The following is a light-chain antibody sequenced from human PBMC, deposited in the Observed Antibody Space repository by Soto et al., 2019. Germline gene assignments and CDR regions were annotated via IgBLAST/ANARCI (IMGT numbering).Light chain of an antibody. Sequence: IHMTHSPASLSASVLYRVTITFLASQNIGNYLNWYQQKSGEAPKLLIYAASNLQSGVPSRFSGSGSGTDFSLTISSLQPEDFAAYYCQQYNNWPITFGQGTRLETK. CDR1: QNIGNY. V-gene: IGKV1-39*01. CDR3: QQYNNWPIT. CDR2: AAS. J-gene: IGKJ5*01.